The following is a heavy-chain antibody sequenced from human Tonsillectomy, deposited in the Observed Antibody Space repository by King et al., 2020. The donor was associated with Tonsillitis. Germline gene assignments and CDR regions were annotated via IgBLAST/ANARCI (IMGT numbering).Heavy chain of an antibody. Sequence: LVQSGAEVKKPGASVKVSCKASGYTFTGYYMHWVRQAPGQGLEWMGWINPNSGGTNYAQKFQGRVTMIRDTSISTAYMELSRLRSDDTAVYYCARDPSTSCYSCYYYGMDVWGQGTTVTVSS. J-gene: IGHJ6*02. D-gene: IGHD2-2*02. V-gene: IGHV1-2*02. CDR2: INPNSGGT. CDR3: ARDPSTSCYSCYYYGMDV. CDR1: GYTFTGYY.